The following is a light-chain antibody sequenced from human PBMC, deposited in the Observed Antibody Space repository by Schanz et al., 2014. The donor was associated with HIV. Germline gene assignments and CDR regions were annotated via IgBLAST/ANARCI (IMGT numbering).Light chain of an antibody. CDR1: SSDVGGYHY. CDR3: GSITATGAWV. CDR2: EVS. Sequence: QSALTQPPSASGSPGQSVTISCTGTSSDVGGYHYVSWYQQHPGKAPKLMIYEVSKRPSGVSNRFSGSKSGNTASLTISGLRDEDEADYYCGSITATGAWVFGGGTKLTVL. J-gene: IGLJ3*02. V-gene: IGLV2-8*01.